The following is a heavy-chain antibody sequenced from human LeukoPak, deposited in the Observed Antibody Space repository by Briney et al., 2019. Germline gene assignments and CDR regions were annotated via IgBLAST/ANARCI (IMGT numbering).Heavy chain of an antibody. V-gene: IGHV3-30*18. CDR1: GFTFSSYG. Sequence: QPGRSLRLSCAASGFTFSSYGMHWVRPAPGKGLELVAVISYDGSNKYYADFVKGRFTISRDNSKNTLYLQMNSLRAEDTAVYYCAKDGYCSGGSCYNFDYWGQGTLVTVSS. CDR3: AKDGYCSGGSCYNFDY. CDR2: ISYDGSNK. D-gene: IGHD2-15*01. J-gene: IGHJ4*02.